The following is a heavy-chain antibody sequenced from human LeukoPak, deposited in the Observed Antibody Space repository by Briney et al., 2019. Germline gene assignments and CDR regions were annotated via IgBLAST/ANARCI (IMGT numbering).Heavy chain of an antibody. CDR2: ISGYNGNT. J-gene: IGHJ4*02. Sequence: ASVKVSCKTSGYTXTNYGISGVRQAPGQGLEWMGWISGYNGNTNYAQKLQGRVTMTTDTSTSTAYMELRSLRSDDTAVYYCASALRTGDNYFDYWGQGTLVTVSS. CDR1: GYTXTNYG. CDR3: ASALRTGDNYFDY. V-gene: IGHV1-18*01. D-gene: IGHD1-1*01.